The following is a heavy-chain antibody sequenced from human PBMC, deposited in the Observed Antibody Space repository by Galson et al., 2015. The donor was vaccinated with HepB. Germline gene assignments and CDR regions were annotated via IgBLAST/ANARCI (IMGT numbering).Heavy chain of an antibody. D-gene: IGHD3-22*01. CDR2: IIPIFGTA. J-gene: IGHJ4*02. V-gene: IGHV1-69*13. CDR3: ARDLSGYEVPNTPSDKN. CDR1: GGTFSSYA. Sequence: SVKVSCKASGGTFSSYAISWVRQAPGQGLEWMGGIIPIFGTANYAQKFQGRVTITADESTSTAYMELSSLRSEDTAVYYCARDLSGYEVPNTPSDKNWGQGTLVTVSS.